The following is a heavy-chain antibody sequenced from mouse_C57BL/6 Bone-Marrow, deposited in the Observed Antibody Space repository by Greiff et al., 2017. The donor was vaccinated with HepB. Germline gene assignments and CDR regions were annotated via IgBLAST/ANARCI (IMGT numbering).Heavy chain of an antibody. CDR2: INPSSGYT. CDR3: ARWEAYYSNHRYFDV. V-gene: IGHV1-4*01. D-gene: IGHD2-5*01. CDR1: GYTFTSYT. Sequence: QVQLQQSGAELARPGASVKMSCKASGYTFTSYTMHWVKQRPGQGLEWIGYINPSSGYTKYNQKFKDKATLTADKSSSTAYMQLSSLTSEDSAVYYCARWEAYYSNHRYFDVWGTGTTVTVSS. J-gene: IGHJ1*03.